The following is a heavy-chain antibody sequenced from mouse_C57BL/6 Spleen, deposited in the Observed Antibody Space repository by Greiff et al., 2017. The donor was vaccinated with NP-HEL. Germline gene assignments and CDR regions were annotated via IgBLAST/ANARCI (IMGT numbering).Heavy chain of an antibody. D-gene: IGHD2-4*01. Sequence: VQLQQSGAELVRPGTSVKVSCKASGYAFTNYLTEWVKQRPGQGLEWIGVINPGSGGTNYNEKFKGKATLTADKSSSTAYMQLSSLTSEDSAVYFCAVFYDYDAYWGQGTLVTVSA. CDR3: AVFYDYDAY. V-gene: IGHV1-54*01. J-gene: IGHJ3*01. CDR1: GYAFTNYL. CDR2: INPGSGGT.